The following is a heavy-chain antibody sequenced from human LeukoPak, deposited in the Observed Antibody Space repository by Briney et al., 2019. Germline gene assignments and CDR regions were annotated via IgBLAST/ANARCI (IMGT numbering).Heavy chain of an antibody. CDR3: AKSWGYYGSGSSWVDY. D-gene: IGHD3-10*01. Sequence: GASVKVSCKASGYTFTGYYMHWVRQAPGQGLEWMGWINPNSGGTNYAQKFQGRVTMTRDTSISTAYMELSRLRSDDTAVYYCAKSWGYYGSGSSWVDYWGQGTLVTVSS. V-gene: IGHV1-2*02. CDR2: INPNSGGT. J-gene: IGHJ4*02. CDR1: GYTFTGYY.